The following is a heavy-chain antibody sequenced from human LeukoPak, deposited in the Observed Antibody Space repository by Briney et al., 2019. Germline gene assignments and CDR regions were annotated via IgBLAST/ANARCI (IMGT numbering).Heavy chain of an antibody. CDR3: TTLVGATGYIIDY. CDR2: IRSKANSYAT. V-gene: IGHV3-73*01. Sequence: GGSLRLSCAASGFTFSSYAMSWVRQASGKGLEWVGRIRSKANSYATAYAASVKGRFTISRDDSKDTAYLQMNNLKTEDTAVYYCTTLVGATGYIIDYWGQGTLVTVSS. D-gene: IGHD1-26*01. J-gene: IGHJ4*02. CDR1: GFTFSSYA.